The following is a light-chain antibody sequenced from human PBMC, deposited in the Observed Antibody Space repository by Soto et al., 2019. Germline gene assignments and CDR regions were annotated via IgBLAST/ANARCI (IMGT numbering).Light chain of an antibody. CDR1: QSISTW. CDR2: KAS. CDR3: QQYNIFPYT. Sequence: DIQMTQSPSTLSASVGDRVTITCRASQSISTWLSWYQQKPGKAPQLLIYKASRLESGVPSRFSGSGSGTEFTLTISSLQPEDFATFYCQQYNIFPYTFGQGTKLEIK. J-gene: IGKJ2*01. V-gene: IGKV1-5*03.